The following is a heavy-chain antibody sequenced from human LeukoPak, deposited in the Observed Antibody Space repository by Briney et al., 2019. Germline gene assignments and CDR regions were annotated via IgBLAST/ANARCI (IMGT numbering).Heavy chain of an antibody. V-gene: IGHV3-23*01. CDR2: ISGSGGST. D-gene: IGHD2-15*01. Sequence: PGGSLRLSCAASGFTFSSYWMNWARQAPGKGLEWVSAISGSGGSTYYADSVKGPFTISRDNSKNTLYLQMNSLRAEDTAVYYCAKGYCSGGSCYNWDWFDPWGQGTLVTVSS. J-gene: IGHJ5*02. CDR3: AKGYCSGGSCYNWDWFDP. CDR1: GFTFSSYW.